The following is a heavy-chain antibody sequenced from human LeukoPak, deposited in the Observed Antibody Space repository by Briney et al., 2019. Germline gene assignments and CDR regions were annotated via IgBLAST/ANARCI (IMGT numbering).Heavy chain of an antibody. V-gene: IGHV3-64D*06. CDR2: ISSNGDNT. Sequence: GGSLRLSCSVSGFTFSTYVMHWVRQAPGKGLEYVSAISSNGDNTYYADSVKGRFTISRDNSKNTLYLQMSSPRADDTAVYYCVRGTGYWGQGTLVTVSS. J-gene: IGHJ4*02. CDR3: VRGTGY. CDR1: GFTFSTYV.